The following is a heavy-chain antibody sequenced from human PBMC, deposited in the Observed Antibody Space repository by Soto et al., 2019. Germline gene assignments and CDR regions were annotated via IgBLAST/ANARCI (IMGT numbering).Heavy chain of an antibody. V-gene: IGHV4-31*03. Sequence: KPSETLSLPGTVSGGSISSGDYYWSWIRQHPGKGLEWIVYIYYSRSTYYNPSLKSRVTISVDTSKNQFSLKLSSVTAADTAGYYCARVSDSSRFDYWGQGTLVTVPQ. D-gene: IGHD6-13*01. J-gene: IGHJ4*02. CDR1: GGSISSGDYY. CDR2: IYYSRST. CDR3: ARVSDSSRFDY.